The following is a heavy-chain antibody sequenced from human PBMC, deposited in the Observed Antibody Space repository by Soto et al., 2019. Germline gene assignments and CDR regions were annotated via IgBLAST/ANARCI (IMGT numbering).Heavy chain of an antibody. Sequence: QVQLQESGPGLVKPSETLSLSCTVSGGSISSSYWSWIRQTPGKGLEWIGYIHYSGNTNYNPSLKSRVSISVDTSQNQFSLNLNSVTAADTAVYYCARGHYDNSGYSNPFDCWGQGTLVTVSS. D-gene: IGHD3-22*01. CDR3: ARGHYDNSGYSNPFDC. CDR2: IHYSGNT. J-gene: IGHJ4*02. V-gene: IGHV4-59*01. CDR1: GGSISSSY.